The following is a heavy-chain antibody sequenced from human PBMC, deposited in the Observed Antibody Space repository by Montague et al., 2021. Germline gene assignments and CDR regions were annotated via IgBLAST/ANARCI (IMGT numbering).Heavy chain of an antibody. V-gene: IGHV3-74*01. CDR2: IKSDGLIA. Sequence: FRSLSWAASGFTFRSYWMHWVRQAPGKGLVWVSRIKSDGLIAIYADSVKGRFTISRDNAKDTLHLQMNSLRAEDTATYYCARGGLRNYYYYMDVWGKGTTVTVSS. CDR1: GFTFRSYW. J-gene: IGHJ6*03. CDR3: ARGGLRNYYYYMDV. D-gene: IGHD3-16*01.